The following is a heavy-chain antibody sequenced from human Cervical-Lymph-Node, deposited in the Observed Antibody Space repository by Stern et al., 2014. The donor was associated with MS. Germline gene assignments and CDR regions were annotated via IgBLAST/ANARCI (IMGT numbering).Heavy chain of an antibody. CDR3: ASDKRHSYGTIFEY. D-gene: IGHD5-18*01. CDR1: GDSMSSGDYY. V-gene: IGHV4-31*03. CDR2: IYHSGST. Sequence: QVQLVESGPGLVKPSQTLSLPCTVSGDSMSSGDYYWSWIRQHPGKGLEGLGYIYHSGSTYYNPSLKSRVIISVDTSKNQFSLNLSSVTAADTAVYYCASDKRHSYGTIFEYWGQGTLVTVSS. J-gene: IGHJ4*02.